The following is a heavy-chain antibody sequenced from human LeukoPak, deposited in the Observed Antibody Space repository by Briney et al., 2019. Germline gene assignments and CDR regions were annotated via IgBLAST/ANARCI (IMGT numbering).Heavy chain of an antibody. CDR2: INHSGST. V-gene: IGHV4-34*01. J-gene: IGHJ4*02. Sequence: PSETLSLTCAVYGGSFSGYYWSWIRQPPGKGLEWIGEINHSGSTNYNPSLKSRVTISVDTSKNQFSLKLSSVTAADTAVYYCARGRGYYYGSGSYYYFDYWGQGTLVTVSS. CDR3: ARGRGYYYGSGSYYYFDY. CDR1: GGSFSGYY. D-gene: IGHD3-10*01.